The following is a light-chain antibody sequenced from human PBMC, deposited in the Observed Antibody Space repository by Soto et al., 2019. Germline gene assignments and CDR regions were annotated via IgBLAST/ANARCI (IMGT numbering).Light chain of an antibody. CDR3: QQANSFPRT. CDR1: QDVSVW. J-gene: IGKJ3*01. CDR2: AAS. V-gene: IGKV1D-12*01. Sequence: DIQMTQSPSSVSASVGDRVTITCRASQDVSVWLAWYQQKPGKAPKLLFYAASNLQTGLPSRFSGSGSGTDFTLSINSLQPEDFATYYCQQANSFPRTFGPGTKVDVK.